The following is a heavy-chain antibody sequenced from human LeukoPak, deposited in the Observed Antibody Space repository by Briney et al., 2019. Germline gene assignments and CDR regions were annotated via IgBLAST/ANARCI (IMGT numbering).Heavy chain of an antibody. Sequence: PGGSLRLSCAASGFTFSSYSMNWVRQAPGKGLEWVAFIRYDGSYKYYADSVKGRFTISRDNSKNTLYLQLNSLRGEDTAVYYCAKVERRYGGSLNWFDYWGQGTLVTVSS. V-gene: IGHV3-30*02. D-gene: IGHD1-26*01. CDR3: AKVERRYGGSLNWFDY. J-gene: IGHJ4*02. CDR2: IRYDGSYK. CDR1: GFTFSSYS.